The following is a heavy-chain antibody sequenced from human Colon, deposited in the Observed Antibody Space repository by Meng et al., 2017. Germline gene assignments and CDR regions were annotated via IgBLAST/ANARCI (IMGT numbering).Heavy chain of an antibody. CDR3: ATGLRHGDWFDP. J-gene: IGHJ5*02. CDR1: GGSFSGFY. D-gene: IGHD4-17*01. CDR2: IDHFGIS. Sequence: QVQIQPGGAGLLKPSETLSLPCAVSGGSFSGFYWGWIRQPPGKGLEWIGEIDHFGISNYNSSLKGRLTMSVDTSKKQISLTLTSVTAADTAVYYCATGLRHGDWFDPWGPGTLVTVSS. V-gene: IGHV4-34*02.